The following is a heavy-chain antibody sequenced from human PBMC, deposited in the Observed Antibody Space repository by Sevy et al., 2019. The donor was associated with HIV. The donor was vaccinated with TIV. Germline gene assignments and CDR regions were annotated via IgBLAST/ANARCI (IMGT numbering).Heavy chain of an antibody. J-gene: IGHJ1*01. CDR2: IIPIFGTA. CDR1: GSTFRKSD. D-gene: IGHD3-22*01. V-gene: IGHV1-69*13. Sequence: ASVKVSCKASGSTFRKSDVTWVRQAPGQGLEWMGGIIPIFGTANYAQKFQGRITITADESTSTAYMELSSRRSEDTAIYYCAGVSTDDSSGPGYFEEWGQGTLVTVSS. CDR3: AGVSTDDSSGPGYFEE.